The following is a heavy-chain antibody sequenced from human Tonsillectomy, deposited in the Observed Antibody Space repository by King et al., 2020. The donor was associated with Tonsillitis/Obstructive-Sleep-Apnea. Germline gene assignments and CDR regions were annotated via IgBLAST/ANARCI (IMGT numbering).Heavy chain of an antibody. J-gene: IGHJ4*02. Sequence: QLVQSGGGVVQPGRSLRLSCAASRFTFSSYAMHWVRQAPGKGREWVAVISYDGSKKYYADSVKGRFTISRDNSKNTLYLQMNSLRAEDTSVYYCARDLSYCSGISCFSGGFDYWGQGTLVTVSS. V-gene: IGHV3-30*04. CDR2: ISYDGSKK. CDR1: RFTFSSYA. CDR3: ARDLSYCSGISCFSGGFDY. D-gene: IGHD2-15*01.